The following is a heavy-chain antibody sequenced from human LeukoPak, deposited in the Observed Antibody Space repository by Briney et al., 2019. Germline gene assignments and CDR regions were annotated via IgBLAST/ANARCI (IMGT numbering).Heavy chain of an antibody. V-gene: IGHV4-61*02. D-gene: IGHD5/OR15-5a*01. CDR3: ARETEDIYSPSWGLYDTYYYIDA. CDR2: ISNNGGT. J-gene: IGHJ6*03. Sequence: TLSLTCAVSPGSMDSGLYYWTWIRQPAGKGLEWIGRISNNGGTAYNPSLRSRVTITVDTSNNHLSLKLTSVTAADTAVYYCARETEDIYSPSWGLYDTYYYIDAWGKGTTVTVSS. CDR1: PGSMDSGLYY.